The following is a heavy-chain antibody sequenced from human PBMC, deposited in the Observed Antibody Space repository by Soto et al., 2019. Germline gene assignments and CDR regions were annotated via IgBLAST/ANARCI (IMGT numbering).Heavy chain of an antibody. J-gene: IGHJ3*01. D-gene: IGHD2-2*01. CDR3: ARDADANRPPDAYDV. V-gene: IGHV3-23*01. CDR2: ISVRADTT. CDR1: GFTFSNYA. Sequence: EVQLLESGGDLVQPGGSLRLSCTASGFTFSNYAMTWVRQSPGKGLEWVSTISVRADTTYYADSVRGRFTITRDNSKSTVYLQMSDMSAEDTATYYCARDADANRPPDAYDVWGQGTVVTVSS.